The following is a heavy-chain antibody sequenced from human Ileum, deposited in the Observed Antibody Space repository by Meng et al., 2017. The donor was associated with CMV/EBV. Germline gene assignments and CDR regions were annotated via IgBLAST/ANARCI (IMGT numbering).Heavy chain of an antibody. V-gene: IGHV1-18*01. CDR3: ARDKSDLGREGFYY. CDR2: ISGYTGNT. CDR1: GYTFTNYG. Sequence: VQLVQSGAEVKKPGDSVKVSCRASGYTFTNYGVTWVRQAPGQGLEWMGWISGYTGNTQYSEKIQGRVTMTADTSTATAYMELTSLRSDDTAVYYCARDKSDLGREGFYYWGQGTLVTVSS. J-gene: IGHJ4*02. D-gene: IGHD3-10*01.